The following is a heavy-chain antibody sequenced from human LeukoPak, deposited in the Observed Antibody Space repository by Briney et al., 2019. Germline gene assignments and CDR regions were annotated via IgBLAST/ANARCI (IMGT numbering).Heavy chain of an antibody. J-gene: IGHJ6*02. CDR2: IYYSGST. V-gene: IGHV4-30-4*01. D-gene: IGHD2-15*01. CDR1: GGSISSGDYY. CDR3: AREGAVVVAATSTYYYYGMDV. Sequence: SQTLSLTCTVSGGSISSGDYYWSWIRQPPRKGLEWIGYIYYSGSTYYNPSLKSRVTISVDTSKNQFSLKLSSVTAADTAVYYCAREGAVVVAATSTYYYYGMDVWGQGTTVTVSS.